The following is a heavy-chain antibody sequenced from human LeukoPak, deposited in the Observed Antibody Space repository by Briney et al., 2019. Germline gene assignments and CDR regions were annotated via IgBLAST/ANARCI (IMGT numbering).Heavy chain of an antibody. Sequence: PGGSLRLSCAASGFTFSTYWMHWVRQAPGTGLVWVSLINSDGSSTNYADSVKGRFTISRDNAKNTLYLQMSSLRAEDTAVYYCATDVPAVTIFGYWGQGTLVTVSS. J-gene: IGHJ4*02. CDR1: GFTFSTYW. V-gene: IGHV3-74*01. CDR3: ATDVPAVTIFGY. CDR2: INSDGSST. D-gene: IGHD2-2*01.